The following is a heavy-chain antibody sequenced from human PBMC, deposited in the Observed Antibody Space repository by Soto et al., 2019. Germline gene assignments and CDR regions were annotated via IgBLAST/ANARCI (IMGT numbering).Heavy chain of an antibody. Sequence: SETLSLTCTVSGGSISSSSYYWGWIRQPPGKGLEWIGSIYYSGSTYYNPSLKSRVTISVDTSKNQFSLKLSSVTAADTAVYYCARLLRDYYDSSGYYYGKYNWLDPWGQGTLVTVSS. V-gene: IGHV4-39*01. CDR3: ARLLRDYYDSSGYYYGKYNWLDP. J-gene: IGHJ5*02. CDR1: GGSISSSSYY. D-gene: IGHD3-22*01. CDR2: IYYSGST.